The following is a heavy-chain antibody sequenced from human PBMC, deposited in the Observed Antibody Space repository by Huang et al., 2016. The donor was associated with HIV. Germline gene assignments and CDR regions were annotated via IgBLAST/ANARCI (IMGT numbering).Heavy chain of an antibody. J-gene: IGHJ4*02. CDR2: RVPILVSA. Sequence: QVHLVQSGAEVKKPGSSVKVSCKASGDSFTSLPINWVRQAPGQGLEWRGGRVPILVSATDAQKFRGLVTIPADESTSTSYMERSRLRSDDTAMYYGATSTPMLGESGGWSGKVVITENVPYVDWGQGTLVTVSS. CDR1: GDSFTSLP. CDR3: ATSTPMLGESGGWSGKVVITENVPYVD. D-gene: IGHD3-22*01. V-gene: IGHV1-69*01.